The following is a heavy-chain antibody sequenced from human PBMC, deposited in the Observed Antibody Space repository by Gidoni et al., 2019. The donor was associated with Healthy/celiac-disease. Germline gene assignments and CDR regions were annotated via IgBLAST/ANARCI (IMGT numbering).Heavy chain of an antibody. J-gene: IGHJ6*02. V-gene: IGHV3-30*18. CDR3: AKDITTVTTHYYYGMDV. CDR1: GFTFSRYG. D-gene: IGHD4-4*01. Sequence: QVQLVESGGGVVQPGRSLRLSCAASGFTFSRYGMHWVRQAPGKGLEWVAVISYYGSNKYYADSVKGRFTISRDNSKNTLYLQMNSLRAEDTAVYYCAKDITTVTTHYYYGMDVWGQGTTVTVSS. CDR2: ISYYGSNK.